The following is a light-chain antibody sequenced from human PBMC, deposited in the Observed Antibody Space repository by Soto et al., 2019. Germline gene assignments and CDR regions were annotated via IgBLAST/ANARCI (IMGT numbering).Light chain of an antibody. J-gene: IGKJ3*01. CDR2: GAS. CDR3: HQYNDWPPFT. V-gene: IGKV3-15*01. Sequence: EIVMTQSPATLSVSPGERATLSCRASQSVSSNLAWYQQKPGQAPRLLIYGASTRATGVPARFSGSGSVTEVTLTISSLQSEDLAVYYCHQYNDWPPFTFGPGTKGDI. CDR1: QSVSSN.